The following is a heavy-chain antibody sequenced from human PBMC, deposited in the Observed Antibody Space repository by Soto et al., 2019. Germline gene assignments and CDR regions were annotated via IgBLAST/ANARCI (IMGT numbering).Heavy chain of an antibody. Sequence: EVQLVESAGGLVKPGGSLRLSCVASGFSFNEAWMNWVRQAPGQGLEWVGGIETSAGGGVTNYAAPVQGRFTISRDDSKNTLYLHMNSLRTEDIAISYCPRGSVEGIWGQGTTVSVSS. J-gene: IGHJ6*02. CDR3: PRGSVEGI. V-gene: IGHV3-15*07. CDR1: GFSFNEAW. D-gene: IGHD2-15*01. CDR2: IETSAGGGVT.